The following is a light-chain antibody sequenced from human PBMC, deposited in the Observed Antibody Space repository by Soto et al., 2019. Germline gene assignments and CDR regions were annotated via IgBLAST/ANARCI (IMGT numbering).Light chain of an antibody. CDR2: AAS. Sequence: EVVLTQSPGTLSFSPGEGATLSCRASQSVSSSCLAWYQQKAGQAPRLLIYAASIRSTGIPDRFSGSGSGTDFSLTISRLEAEDFAVYYCQQYGNSPFTFGPGTKVDIK. V-gene: IGKV3-20*01. CDR1: QSVSSSC. CDR3: QQYGNSPFT. J-gene: IGKJ3*01.